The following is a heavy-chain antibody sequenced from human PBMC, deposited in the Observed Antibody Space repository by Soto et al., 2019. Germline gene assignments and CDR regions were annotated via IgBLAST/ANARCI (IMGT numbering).Heavy chain of an antibody. V-gene: IGHV6-1*01. CDR2: TYYRSKWYN. CDR3: ARGLERKQWLVDPSYYYYGMDV. D-gene: IGHD6-19*01. J-gene: IGHJ6*02. Sequence: SQTLSLTCVISGDSVSSNSAAWNWIRQSPSRGLEWLGRTYYRSKWYNDYAVSVKSRITINPDTSKNQFSLQLNSVTPEDTAVYYCARGLERKQWLVDPSYYYYGMDVWGQGTTVTISS. CDR1: GDSVSSNSAA.